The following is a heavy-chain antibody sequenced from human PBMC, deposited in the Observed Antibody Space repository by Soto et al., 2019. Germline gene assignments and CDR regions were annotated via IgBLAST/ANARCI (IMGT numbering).Heavy chain of an antibody. CDR3: ALDILTGYYAFDI. D-gene: IGHD3-9*01. V-gene: IGHV1-2*04. Sequence: GASVKVSCKASGYTFTGYYMHWVRQAPGQGLEWMGWINPNSGGTNYAQKFQGWVTMTRDTSISTAYMELSRLRSDDTAVYYCALDILTGYYAFDIWGQGTMVTVSS. J-gene: IGHJ3*02. CDR1: GYTFTGYY. CDR2: INPNSGGT.